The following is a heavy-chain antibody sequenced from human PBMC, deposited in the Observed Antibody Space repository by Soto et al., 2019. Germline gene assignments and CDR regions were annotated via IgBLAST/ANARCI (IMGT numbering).Heavy chain of an antibody. J-gene: IGHJ3*02. CDR1: GFIFSNSA. D-gene: IGHD3-22*01. CDR2: ISGSGGST. CDR3: AKDYDSSGYYADAAFDI. V-gene: IGHV3-23*01. Sequence: VGSLRLSCAASGFIFSNSAMSWVRQAPGKGLEWVSAISGSGGSTYYADSVKGRFTISRDNSKNTLYLQMNSLRAEDTAVYYCAKDYDSSGYYADAAFDIWGQGTMVTVSS.